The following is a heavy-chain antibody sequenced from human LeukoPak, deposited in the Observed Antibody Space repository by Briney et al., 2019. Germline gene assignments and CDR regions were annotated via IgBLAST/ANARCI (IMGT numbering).Heavy chain of an antibody. D-gene: IGHD3-10*01. Sequence: GGSLRLSCAASGFTFDDYAMHWVRQAPGKGLEWVSGISWNSGSIGYADSVKGRFTISRDNAKNSLYLQMNSLRAEDTALYYCAKDVGYYGSGSWSLPHQPNYYYGMDVWGQGTTVTVSS. CDR1: GFTFDDYA. CDR2: ISWNSGSI. J-gene: IGHJ6*02. V-gene: IGHV3-9*01. CDR3: AKDVGYYGSGSWSLPHQPNYYYGMDV.